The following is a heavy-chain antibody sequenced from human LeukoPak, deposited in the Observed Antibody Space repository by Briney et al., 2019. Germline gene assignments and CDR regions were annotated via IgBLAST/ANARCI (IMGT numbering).Heavy chain of an antibody. Sequence: PSETLSLTCTVSGGSISSYYWGWIRQPPGKGLEWIGSIYYSGSTYYNPSLKSRVTISVDTSKNQFSLKLSSVTAADTAVYYCARHSVGIAVAGIDYWGQGTLVTVSS. CDR2: IYYSGST. J-gene: IGHJ4*02. CDR3: ARHSVGIAVAGIDY. V-gene: IGHV4-39*01. CDR1: GGSISSYY. D-gene: IGHD6-19*01.